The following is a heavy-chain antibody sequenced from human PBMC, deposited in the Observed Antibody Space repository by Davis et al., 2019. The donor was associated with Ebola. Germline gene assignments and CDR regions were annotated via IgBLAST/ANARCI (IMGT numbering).Heavy chain of an antibody. CDR1: GFTFSSNA. V-gene: IGHV3-23*01. D-gene: IGHD2-2*02. CDR3: AKGEDIVVVPAAIEFYYYGMDV. Sequence: GESLKISCAASGFTFSSNAMSWVRQAPGKGLEWVASISGSGGSTYYGDSVKGRFTFSRDNSKNTLYLQMNSLRAEDTAVYYCAKGEDIVVVPAAIEFYYYGMDVWGQGTTVTVSS. J-gene: IGHJ6*02. CDR2: ISGSGGST.